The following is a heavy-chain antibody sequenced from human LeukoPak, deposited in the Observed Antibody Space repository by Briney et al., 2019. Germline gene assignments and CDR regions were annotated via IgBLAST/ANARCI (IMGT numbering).Heavy chain of an antibody. D-gene: IGHD4-23*01. J-gene: IGHJ2*01. V-gene: IGHV3-23*01. CDR2: IRDSGDNT. CDR3: AKIASVVTFYWYFDL. CDR1: GFTFSGYA. Sequence: GGSLRLSCAASGFTFSGYAMTWVRQAPGKGLKWVSTIRDSGDNTYYADSVKGRFTISRDNSKNTLYLQMNSLTAEDTAVYYCAKIASVVTFYWYFDLWGRGTLVTVSS.